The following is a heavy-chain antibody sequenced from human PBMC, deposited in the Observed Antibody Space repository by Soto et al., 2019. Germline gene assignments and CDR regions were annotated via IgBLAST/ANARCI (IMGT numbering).Heavy chain of an antibody. V-gene: IGHV3-23*01. CDR3: VRWSCYGDL. CDR2: MSIGYEKT. CDR1: GFIFSDYS. D-gene: IGHD2-15*01. J-gene: IGHJ4*02. Sequence: EVQVLESGGGLVQPGGSLRLSCAASGFIFSDYSMAWVRQTPEKGLEWISGMSIGYEKTFYRDSVQGRFTVSRDSSKNTVALQMTILSVEATAVYYCVRWSCYGDLWGQGTLVTVSS.